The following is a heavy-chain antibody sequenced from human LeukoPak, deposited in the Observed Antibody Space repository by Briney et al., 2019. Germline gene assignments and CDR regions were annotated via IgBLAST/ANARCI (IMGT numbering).Heavy chain of an antibody. CDR2: ISSSGSTI. V-gene: IGHV3-48*03. CDR3: VRDVTGSGWY. J-gene: IGHJ4*02. D-gene: IGHD6-19*01. Sequence: GGSLRLSCAASAFTFSSYDMNWVRQAPGKGLEWVSYISSSGSTIYYADSVKGRFTISRDNAKNSLYLQMNSLRAEDTAVYYCVRDVTGSGWYWGQGTLVTVSS. CDR1: AFTFSSYD.